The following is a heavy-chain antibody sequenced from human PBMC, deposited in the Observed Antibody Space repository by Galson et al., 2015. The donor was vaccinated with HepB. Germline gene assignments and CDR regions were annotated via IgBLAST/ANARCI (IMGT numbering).Heavy chain of an antibody. Sequence: SLRLSCAASGFTFRNSAMHWVRQAPGKGLEWVAVIWYDGSNKYYPDSVKGRFTISRDISKNTLYLQMNSLRDEDTAVYYCARVGVPGGSGFDYWGQGTLVTVSS. D-gene: IGHD3-10*01. CDR2: IWYDGSNK. V-gene: IGHV3-33*01. CDR3: ARVGVPGGSGFDY. J-gene: IGHJ4*02. CDR1: GFTFRNSA.